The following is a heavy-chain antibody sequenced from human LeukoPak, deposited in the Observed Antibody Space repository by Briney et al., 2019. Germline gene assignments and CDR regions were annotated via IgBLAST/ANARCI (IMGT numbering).Heavy chain of an antibody. J-gene: IGHJ4*02. D-gene: IGHD5-24*01. CDR1: GGSISSYY. CDR2: IYYSGST. CDR3: ARGARWLQFAWYLDY. Sequence: NPSETLSLTCTVSGGSISSYYWSWIRQPPGKGLEWIGYIYYSGSTNYNPSLKSRVTISVDTSKNQFSLKLSSVTAADTAVYYCARGARWLQFAWYLDYWGQGTLVTVSS. V-gene: IGHV4-59*01.